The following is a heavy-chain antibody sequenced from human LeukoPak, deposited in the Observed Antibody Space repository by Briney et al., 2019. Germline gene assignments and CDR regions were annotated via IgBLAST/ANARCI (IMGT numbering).Heavy chain of an antibody. CDR2: IYYSGST. Sequence: PSETLSLTCTVSGGSISSYYWSWIRQPPGKGLEWIGYIYYSGSTNYNPSLKSRVTISIDTSKSQFSLKLSSVTAADTAVYYCARGVRGVPYYYGMDVWGQGTTVTVSS. D-gene: IGHD3-10*01. V-gene: IGHV4-59*08. CDR3: ARGVRGVPYYYGMDV. J-gene: IGHJ6*02. CDR1: GGSISSYY.